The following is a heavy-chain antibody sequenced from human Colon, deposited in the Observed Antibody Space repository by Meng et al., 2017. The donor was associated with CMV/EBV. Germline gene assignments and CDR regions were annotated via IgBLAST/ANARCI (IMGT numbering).Heavy chain of an antibody. CDR1: GYTFTANH. V-gene: IGHV1-2*02. Sequence: QVQLVQAGTEVKKPGAPVKVSCKTSGYTFTANHLHWVRQAPGQGLEWMGWIYPQDGGTYFAQKFQDRVTLTRDTSITTAYMELSGLTSDDTVIYYCVRESWYFDFWGEGTLVTVSS. D-gene: IGHD6-13*01. J-gene: IGHJ4*02. CDR2: IYPQDGGT. CDR3: VRESWYFDF.